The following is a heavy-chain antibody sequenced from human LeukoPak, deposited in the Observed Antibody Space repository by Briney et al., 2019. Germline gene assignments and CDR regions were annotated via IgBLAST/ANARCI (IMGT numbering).Heavy chain of an antibody. J-gene: IGHJ5*02. Sequence: SETLSLTCTVSGGSISRYYRSWIRQPPGKGLEWIGYIYYSGSTIYNPPLKSRVTISVDTSKNQFARKLSSGAAAGAALYYWERTYQLDWFDPWGQGTRVSVSS. CDR1: GGSISRYY. CDR2: IYYSGST. CDR3: ERTYQLDWFDP. V-gene: IGHV4-59*01. D-gene: IGHD2-2*01.